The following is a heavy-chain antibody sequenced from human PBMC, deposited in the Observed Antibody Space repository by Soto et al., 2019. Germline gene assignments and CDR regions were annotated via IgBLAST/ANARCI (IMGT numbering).Heavy chain of an antibody. J-gene: IGHJ4*02. V-gene: IGHV1-46*01. CDR2: INPSGGST. Sequence: ASVKVSCKASGYTFTSYYMHWMRQAPGEGLEWMGIINPSGGSTSYAQKFQGRVTMTRDTCTSTVNIELSSLRPEDTAVYDCAKDLEGSPLSHLGYCSGGSCYVGAPGGQGTRVTVSS. D-gene: IGHD2-15*01. CDR1: GYTFTSYY. CDR3: AKDLEGSPLSHLGYCSGGSCYVGAP.